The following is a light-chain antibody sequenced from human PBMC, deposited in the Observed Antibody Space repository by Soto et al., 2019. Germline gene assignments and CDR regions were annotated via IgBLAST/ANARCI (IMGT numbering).Light chain of an antibody. CDR2: EVS. Sequence: QSALTQPASVSGSLGQSITISCTGTSSDVGGYNYVSWYQQHPDKAPKLMIYEVSNRPSGVSNRFSGSKSGNTASLTISGLQAEDEADYYCSSYTSSSTPVFGGGTNLTVL. V-gene: IGLV2-14*01. CDR1: SSDVGGYNY. J-gene: IGLJ2*01. CDR3: SSYTSSSTPV.